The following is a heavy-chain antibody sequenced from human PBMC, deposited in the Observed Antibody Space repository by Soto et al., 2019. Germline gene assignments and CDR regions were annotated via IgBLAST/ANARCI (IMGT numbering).Heavy chain of an antibody. Sequence: QVQLVESGGGVVQPGRSLRLSCAASGFTFSSYGMHWVRQAPGKGLEWVAVIWYDGSNKYYADSVKGRFTISRDNSKNTLYRQMNSLRAEDTAVYYCASDLDSSSSTTGFDYWGQGTLVTVSS. CDR2: IWYDGSNK. CDR1: GFTFSSYG. J-gene: IGHJ4*02. CDR3: ASDLDSSSSTTGFDY. V-gene: IGHV3-33*01. D-gene: IGHD6-6*01.